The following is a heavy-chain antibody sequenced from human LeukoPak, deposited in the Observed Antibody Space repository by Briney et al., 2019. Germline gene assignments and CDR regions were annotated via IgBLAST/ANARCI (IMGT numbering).Heavy chain of an antibody. D-gene: IGHD3-3*01. CDR2: IDNGGSGT. J-gene: IGHJ6*03. V-gene: IGHV3-74*01. CDR1: GFTFSSYW. Sequence: GGSLRLSCAASGFTFSSYWMHWVRQVPEKGLVLVSRIDNGGSGTTYADSVKGRFTVSRDNAKNTLYLQMNSLRAEDTAIYYCARGGGWDTIFRVVQYMDVWGKGTTVTVS. CDR3: ARGGGWDTIFRVVQYMDV.